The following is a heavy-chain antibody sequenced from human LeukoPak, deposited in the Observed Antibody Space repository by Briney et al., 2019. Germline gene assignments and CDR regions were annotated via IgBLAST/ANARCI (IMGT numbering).Heavy chain of an antibody. V-gene: IGHV3-74*01. CDR2: IDNEGTDT. CDR3: ATKAGNFQERVSLDY. D-gene: IGHD1-1*01. CDR1: GLTFSHHW. J-gene: IGHJ4*02. Sequence: GGSLRLSCVVSGLTFSHHWIHWVRQVPGKGLVWVSHIDNEGTDTRYADSVRGRFTISRGNAKNTVYLQMNSLSPEDAALYYCATKAGNFQERVSLDYWGQGTLVTVSS.